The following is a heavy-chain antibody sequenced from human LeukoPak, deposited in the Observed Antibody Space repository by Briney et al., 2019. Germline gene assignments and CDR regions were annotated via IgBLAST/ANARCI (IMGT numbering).Heavy chain of an antibody. D-gene: IGHD1-26*01. CDR1: GFTFSNYW. CDR3: ARDKDGGSYLEVVLDY. CDR2: IKQDGSEK. Sequence: GGSLRLSCAASGFTFSNYWMSWVRQAPGKGLEWVANIKQDGSEKYYVDSVKGRFSISRDNAKNSLYLQMNSLRAEDTAVYYCARDKDGGSYLEVVLDYWGQGTLATVSS. J-gene: IGHJ4*02. V-gene: IGHV3-7*01.